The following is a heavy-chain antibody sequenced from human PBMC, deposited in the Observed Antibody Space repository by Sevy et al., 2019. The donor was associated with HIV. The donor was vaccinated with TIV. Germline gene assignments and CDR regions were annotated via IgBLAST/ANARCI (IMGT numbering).Heavy chain of an antibody. CDR1: GFTFSSYA. V-gene: IGHV3-23*01. Sequence: GGSLRLSCAASGFTFSSYAMRWVRQAPGKGLEWVSAISGGSGCTTYYADSVKGRFTISRDNSKNTLYLQMNTLRAEDTAVYYCAKPRESSSYYMDVWGKGTTVTVSS. CDR3: AKPRESSSYYMDV. CDR2: ISGGSGCTT. J-gene: IGHJ6*03. D-gene: IGHD1-26*01.